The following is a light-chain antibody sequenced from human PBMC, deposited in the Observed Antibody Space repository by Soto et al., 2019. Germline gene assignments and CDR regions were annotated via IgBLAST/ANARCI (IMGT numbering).Light chain of an antibody. CDR2: WAS. V-gene: IGKV4-1*01. Sequence: DIVMTQSPDSLAVSLGERATINCKSSQSVLYSSNNKNYLAWYQQKPGQPPKLLVYWASTRESGVPDRFSGSGSGTDFTLTISSLQAEDVPVSFCQQYYSSQWTFGQGTKVEIK. J-gene: IGKJ1*01. CDR1: QSVLYSSNNKNY. CDR3: QQYYSSQWT.